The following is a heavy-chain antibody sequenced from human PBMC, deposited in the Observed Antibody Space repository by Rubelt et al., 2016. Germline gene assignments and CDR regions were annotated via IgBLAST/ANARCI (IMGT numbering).Heavy chain of an antibody. V-gene: IGHV1-3*01. CDR2: INAGNGNT. D-gene: IGHD6-19*01. J-gene: IGHJ4*02. Sequence: QVQLVQSGAEVKKPGASVKVSCKAAGYSFTTYSIHWVRQAPGQRLEWMGWINAGNGNTKYSQKFQGRVTITRDTSAHTAYMELSSLRSEDTAIYYCATGYSSGWYVAYWGQGTLVTVSS. CDR3: ATGYSSGWYVAY. CDR1: GYSFTTYS.